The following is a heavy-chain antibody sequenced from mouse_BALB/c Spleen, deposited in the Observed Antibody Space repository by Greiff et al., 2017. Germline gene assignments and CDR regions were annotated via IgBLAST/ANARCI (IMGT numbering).Heavy chain of an antibody. CDR1: GFTFSSYG. D-gene: IGHD2-2*01. CDR3: AREGAYGYDGYYAMDY. V-gene: IGHV5-6*01. CDR2: LSSGGSYT. J-gene: IGHJ4*01. Sequence: EVMLVESGGDLVKPGGSLKLSCAASGFTFSSYGMSWVRQTPDKRLEWVATLSSGGSYTYYPDSVKGRFTISRDNAKNILYLQMSSLRSEDTAMYYCAREGAYGYDGYYAMDYWGQGTSVTVSS.